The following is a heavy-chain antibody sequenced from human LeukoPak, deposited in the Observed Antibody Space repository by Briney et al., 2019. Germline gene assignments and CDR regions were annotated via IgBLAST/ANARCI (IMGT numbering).Heavy chain of an antibody. Sequence: GGSLRLSCAASGSTFSSYWMSWVRQAPGKGLEWVANINQDGSQKYYVDSVKGRSTISRDSAKNSLYLQMNSLRAEDTAVYYCARDQTKSSIDYWGQGTLVTVSS. J-gene: IGHJ4*02. CDR1: GSTFSSYW. V-gene: IGHV3-7*01. CDR2: INQDGSQK. CDR3: ARDQTKSSIDY. D-gene: IGHD6-13*01.